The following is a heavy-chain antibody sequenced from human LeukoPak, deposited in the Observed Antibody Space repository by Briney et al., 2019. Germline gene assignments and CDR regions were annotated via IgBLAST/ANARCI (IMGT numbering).Heavy chain of an antibody. V-gene: IGHV4-39*07. CDR3: ARKARGITMVRGVIYYYYYMDV. CDR1: GGSISSSSYY. Sequence: PSETLSLTCTVSGGSISSSSYYWGWIRQPPGKGLEWIGEINHSGSTNYNPSLKSRVTISVDTSKNQFSLKLSSVTAADTAVYYCARKARGITMVRGVIYYYYYMDVWGKGTTVTVSS. D-gene: IGHD3-10*01. CDR2: INHSGST. J-gene: IGHJ6*03.